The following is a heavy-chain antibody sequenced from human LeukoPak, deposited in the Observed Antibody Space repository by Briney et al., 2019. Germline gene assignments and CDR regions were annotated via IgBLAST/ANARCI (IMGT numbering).Heavy chain of an antibody. CDR3: ARRHYSGSLIDY. Sequence: GGSLRLSCAASGFTFSDYHMSWIRQAPGKGLEWVSYISSSGSSIYYADSVKGRFTISRDNAKNSLYLQMNSLRAEDTAVYYCARRHYSGSLIDYWGQGTLVTVSS. CDR1: GFTFSDYH. CDR2: ISSSGSSI. D-gene: IGHD1-26*01. V-gene: IGHV3-11*01. J-gene: IGHJ4*02.